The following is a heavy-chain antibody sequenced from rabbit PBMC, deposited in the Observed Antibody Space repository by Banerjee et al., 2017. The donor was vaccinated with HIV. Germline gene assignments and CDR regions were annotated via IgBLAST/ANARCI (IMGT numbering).Heavy chain of an antibody. CDR1: GFSFSSRYY. D-gene: IGHD8-1*01. V-gene: IGHV1S40*01. CDR3: ARSYGGSSNWDL. J-gene: IGHJ4*01. CDR2: IDPIFGST. Sequence: QSLEESGGDLVKPGASLTLTCTASGFSFSSRYYMCWVRQAPGKGLEWIGYIDPIFGSTYYATWAKGRFTISKTSSTTVTLQMTSLTAADTATYFCARSYGGSSNWDLWGPGTLVTVS.